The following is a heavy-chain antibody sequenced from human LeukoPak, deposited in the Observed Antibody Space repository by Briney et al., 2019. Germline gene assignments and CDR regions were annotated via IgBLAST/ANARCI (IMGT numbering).Heavy chain of an antibody. V-gene: IGHV3-23*03. D-gene: IGHD2-15*01. Sequence: GGALRISCAAPGFTFKKYALGGVRPASRGGAGWVSIIATDGGSAYYADSVKGRFTMSRDNSKNGLYLQMSSLRAEDTALYYCARCSGGTCYSFHYWGQGTLVTVSS. CDR2: IATDGGSA. CDR3: ARCSGGTCYSFHY. J-gene: IGHJ4*02. CDR1: GFTFKKYA.